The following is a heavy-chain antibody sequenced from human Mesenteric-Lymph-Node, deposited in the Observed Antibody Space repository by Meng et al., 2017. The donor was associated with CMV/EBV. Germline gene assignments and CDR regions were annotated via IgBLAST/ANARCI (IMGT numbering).Heavy chain of an antibody. CDR2: NYWDDDK. Sequence: QITLKESGPTLVKPTQPLTPTCTFSGFSLSTSRVGVGWIRQPPGKALEWLALNYWDDDKRYSPSLKSRLTITKDTSKNQVVLTMTNMDPVDTATYYCAHSSGIAAAGPFYFDYWGQGTLVTVSS. D-gene: IGHD6-13*01. CDR1: GFSLSTSRVG. CDR3: AHSSGIAAAGPFYFDY. V-gene: IGHV2-5*02. J-gene: IGHJ4*02.